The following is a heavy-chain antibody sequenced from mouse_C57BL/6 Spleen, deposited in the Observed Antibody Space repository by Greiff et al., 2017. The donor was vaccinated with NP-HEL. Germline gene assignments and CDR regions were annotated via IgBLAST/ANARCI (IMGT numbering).Heavy chain of an antibody. V-gene: IGHV1-82*01. J-gene: IGHJ3*01. CDR3: ASEDYDGFAY. Sequence: VQLHQSGPELVKPGASVKISCKASGYAFSSSWMNWVKQRPGTGLEWIGRIYPGDGDTNYNGKFKGKATLTADKSSSTAYMQLSSLTSEDSAVYFCASEDYDGFAYWGQGTLVTVSA. CDR2: IYPGDGDT. CDR1: GYAFSSSW. D-gene: IGHD2-4*01.